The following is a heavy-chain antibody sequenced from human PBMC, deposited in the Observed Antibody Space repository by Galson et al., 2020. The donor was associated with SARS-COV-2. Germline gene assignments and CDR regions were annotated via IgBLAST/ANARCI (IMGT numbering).Heavy chain of an antibody. CDR2: ISSTSSII. CDR3: ARAHFDEDFDTPKFDY. Sequence: TGGSLRLSCAASGFTFSSYSMNWVRQAPGKGLEWVSYISSTSSIIKYADSLKGRFTISRDNAKNSLYLQMNSLRAEDTAVYYCARAHFDEDFDTPKFDYWGQGTLVTVSS. CDR1: GFTFSSYS. J-gene: IGHJ4*02. V-gene: IGHV3-48*04. D-gene: IGHD3-3*02.